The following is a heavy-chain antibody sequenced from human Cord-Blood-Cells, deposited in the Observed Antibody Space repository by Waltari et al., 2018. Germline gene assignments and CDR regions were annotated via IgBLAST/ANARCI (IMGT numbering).Heavy chain of an antibody. D-gene: IGHD7-27*01. J-gene: IGHJ4*02. CDR1: GGSFSGYY. V-gene: IGHV4-34*01. CDR2: INHSGST. CDR3: ARGPRGELGIDY. Sequence: QVQLQQWGAGLLKPSEPLSLTSAVYGGSFSGYYWSWIRHPPETGLEWIGEINHSGSTSDHPSLKSRVTRSVDTSRNQFSLKLSSVTAADTAVYYCARGPRGELGIDYWGQGTLVSVSS.